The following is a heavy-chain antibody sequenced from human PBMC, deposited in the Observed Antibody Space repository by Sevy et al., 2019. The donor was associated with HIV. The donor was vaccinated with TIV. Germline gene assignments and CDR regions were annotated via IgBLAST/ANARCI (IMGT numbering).Heavy chain of an antibody. V-gene: IGHV4-4*02. CDR3: ARDGSKGDTSGYFAFDI. CDR1: GGSISVSNW. Sequence: SETLSLTCAVSGGSISVSNWWTWVRQPPGKGLEWLVEISHSGSTNYNPSLKSRVTMSVDKSKMQVSLRLTSVTAADTAVYYCARDGSKGDTSGYFAFDIWGQGTMVTVSS. D-gene: IGHD3-22*01. CDR2: ISHSGST. J-gene: IGHJ3*02.